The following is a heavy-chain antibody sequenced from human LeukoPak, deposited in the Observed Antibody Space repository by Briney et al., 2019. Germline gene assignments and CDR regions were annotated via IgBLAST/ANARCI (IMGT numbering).Heavy chain of an antibody. D-gene: IGHD3-3*01. CDR3: ARGLRLLEWLPFDY. CDR1: GFTFDDYA. Sequence: GRSLRLSCAASGFTFDDYAMHWVRQAPGKGLEWVSGISWNSGSIGYADSVKGRFTISRDNAKNSLYLQMNSLRAEDTALYYCARGLRLLEWLPFDYWGQGTLVAVSS. CDR2: ISWNSGSI. V-gene: IGHV3-9*01. J-gene: IGHJ4*02.